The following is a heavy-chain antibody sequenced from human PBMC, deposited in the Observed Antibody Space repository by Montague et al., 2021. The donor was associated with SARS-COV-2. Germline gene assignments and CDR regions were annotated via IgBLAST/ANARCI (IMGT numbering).Heavy chain of an antibody. D-gene: IGHD6-13*01. CDR3: ARARRYSSSWYPRFDP. V-gene: IGHV4-59*01. CDR1: GGSISSYY. J-gene: IGHJ5*02. Sequence: SETLSLTCTVSGGSISSYYWSWIRQPPGKGLEWIGYIYYSGSTNYNPSPKSRVTISVDTSKNQFSLKLSSVTAADTAVYYCARARRYSSSWYPRFDPWGQGTLVTVSS. CDR2: IYYSGST.